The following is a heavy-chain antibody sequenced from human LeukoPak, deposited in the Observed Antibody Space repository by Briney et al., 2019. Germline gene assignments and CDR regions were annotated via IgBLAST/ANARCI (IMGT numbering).Heavy chain of an antibody. J-gene: IGHJ3*02. D-gene: IGHD3-16*02. CDR3: AGDSTSSYRGDAFDI. CDR2: IYYSGST. CDR1: GGSISISSYY. V-gene: IGHV4-39*07. Sequence: SETLSLTCSVSGGSISISSYYWGWIRQPPGKGLEWIGSIYYSGSTYYNPSLKSRVTMSVDTSKNEFSLNLDSVTAADTAVYYCAGDSTSSYRGDAFDIWGQGTMVTVSS.